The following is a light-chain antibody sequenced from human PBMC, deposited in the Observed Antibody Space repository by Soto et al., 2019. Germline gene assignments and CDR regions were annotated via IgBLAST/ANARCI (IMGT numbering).Light chain of an antibody. CDR3: QSYDNSLNHVV. CDR2: SDN. J-gene: IGLJ2*01. Sequence: QPMLTQPPSVSGAPGQRVTIPCTGSSSNIGSFYDVHWYQQLPGTVPKLLIYSDNNRPSGVPDRFSGSKSGTAASLAITGLQAEDEADYYCQSYDNSLNHVVFGGGTKLTVL. V-gene: IGLV1-40*01. CDR1: SSNIGSFYD.